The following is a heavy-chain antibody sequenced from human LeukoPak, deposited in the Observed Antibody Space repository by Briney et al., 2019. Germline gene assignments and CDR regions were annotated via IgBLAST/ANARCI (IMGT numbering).Heavy chain of an antibody. V-gene: IGHV4-34*01. CDR3: GSYSSSWFPYGMDV. D-gene: IGHD6-13*01. CDR1: GGSFSGYY. J-gene: IGHJ6*02. Sequence: PSETLSLTCAVYGGSFSGYYWSWIRQPPGKGLEWIGEINHSGSTNYNPSLKSRVTISVDTSKNQFSLKLSSVTAADTAVYYCGSYSSSWFPYGMDVWGQGTTVTVSS. CDR2: INHSGST.